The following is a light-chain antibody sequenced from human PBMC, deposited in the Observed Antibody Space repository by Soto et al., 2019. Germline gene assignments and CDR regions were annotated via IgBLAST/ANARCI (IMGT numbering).Light chain of an antibody. CDR3: SSYTSSTTVV. CDR2: DVS. Sequence: QSALTQPASVSGSPGQSITISCTGTSSDVGGYNFVSWYQQHPGKAPKLVIYDVSDRPSGVSNRFSGSKSGNTASLTISGLQVEDEADYYCSSYTSSTTVVFGGGTKLTVL. CDR1: SSDVGGYNF. V-gene: IGLV2-14*01. J-gene: IGLJ2*01.